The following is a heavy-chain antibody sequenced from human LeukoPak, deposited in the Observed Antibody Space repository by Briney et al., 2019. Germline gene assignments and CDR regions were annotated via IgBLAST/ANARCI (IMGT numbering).Heavy chain of an antibody. D-gene: IGHD3-22*01. Sequence: GASAKVSCKASGYTFTSYDINWVRQATGQGLEWMGWMNPNSGNTGYAQKFQGRVTMTRNTSISTAYMELSSLRSEDTAVYYCARGGSYYYDSSGYAFDYWGQGTLVTVSS. V-gene: IGHV1-8*01. CDR1: GYTFTSYD. CDR3: ARGGSYYYDSSGYAFDY. CDR2: MNPNSGNT. J-gene: IGHJ4*02.